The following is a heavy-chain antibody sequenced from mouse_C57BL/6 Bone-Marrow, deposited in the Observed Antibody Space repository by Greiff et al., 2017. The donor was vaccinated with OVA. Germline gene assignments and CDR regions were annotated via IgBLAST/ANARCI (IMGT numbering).Heavy chain of an antibody. J-gene: IGHJ2*01. CDR3: ARAGGLRPPDY. V-gene: IGHV1-69*01. Sequence: QVQLQQPGAELVMPGASVKLSCKASGYTFTSYWMHWVKQRPGQGLEWIGEIDPSDSYTNYNQKFKGKSTLTVDKSSSTAYMQLSSLTSEDSAVYYCARAGGLRPPDYWGQGTTLTVSA. CDR2: IDPSDSYT. D-gene: IGHD2-4*01. CDR1: GYTFTSYW.